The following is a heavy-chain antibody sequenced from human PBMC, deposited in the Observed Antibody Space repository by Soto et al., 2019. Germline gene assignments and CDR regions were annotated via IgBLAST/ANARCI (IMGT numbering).Heavy chain of an antibody. Sequence: EVQLVESGGGLVQPGGSLRLSCAASGVTVSSNYMNWVRQAPGKGLEWVSIIYSSGSTYYADSVKGRFTFSRDNSKNTLYLEMSSLRAEDTAVYYCARGTSSGRGDGVQHCGQGTLVSVSS. CDR1: GVTVSSNY. D-gene: IGHD3-10*01. CDR3: ARGTSSGRGDGVQH. V-gene: IGHV3-66*01. CDR2: IYSSGST. J-gene: IGHJ1*01.